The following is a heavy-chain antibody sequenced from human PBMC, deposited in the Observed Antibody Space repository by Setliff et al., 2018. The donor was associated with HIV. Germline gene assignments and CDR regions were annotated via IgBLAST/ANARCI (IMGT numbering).Heavy chain of an antibody. J-gene: IGHJ4*02. V-gene: IGHV4-39*01. CDR3: ARLVYSSSSLDY. CDR2: IYYSGST. Sequence: SETLSLTCTVSGGSISSSSYYGGWNRQAPGKVLQWIGSIYYSGSTYYTPSLKSRVAISVDTSKNQFSLKLTSVTAADTAVHYCARLVYSSSSLDYWGQGTLVTVSS. CDR1: GGSISSSSYY. D-gene: IGHD6-6*01.